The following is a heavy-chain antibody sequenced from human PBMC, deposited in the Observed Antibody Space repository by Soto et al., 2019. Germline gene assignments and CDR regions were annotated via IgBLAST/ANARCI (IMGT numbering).Heavy chain of an antibody. D-gene: IGHD5-18*01. Sequence: EVQLVQSGAEVKKPGESLKISCKGSGYSFTSYWIDWVRQMPGKGLEWMGIIYPGDSDTRYSPSFQGQVTISADKSISTAYLQWSSLKASDTAMYYCARHAGYSYGLYYYYYGMDVWGQGTTVTVSS. J-gene: IGHJ6*02. CDR3: ARHAGYSYGLYYYYYGMDV. CDR1: GYSFTSYW. CDR2: IYPGDSDT. V-gene: IGHV5-51*01.